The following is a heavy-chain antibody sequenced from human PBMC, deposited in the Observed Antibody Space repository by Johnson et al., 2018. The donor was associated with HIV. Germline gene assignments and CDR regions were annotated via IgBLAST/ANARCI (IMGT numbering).Heavy chain of an antibody. V-gene: IGHV3-7*01. CDR1: GFTFNSYW. CDR2: IKQDGSEK. CDR3: ARDDSSGWYGLGAFDI. Sequence: VQLVESGGGLVHPGGSLRLSCAASGFTFNSYWMTWVRQAPGKGLEWVANIKQDGSEKYYVDSVKGRFTISRDNAKNSLYLQMNSLRAEDTAVYYCARDDSSGWYGLGAFDIWGQGTMVTVSS. D-gene: IGHD6-19*01. J-gene: IGHJ3*02.